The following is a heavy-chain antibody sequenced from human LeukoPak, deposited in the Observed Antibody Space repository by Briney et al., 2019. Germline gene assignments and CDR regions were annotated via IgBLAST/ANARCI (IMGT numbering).Heavy chain of an antibody. CDR3: ARDVVAAAGTWDY. D-gene: IGHD6-13*01. CDR1: GYSISSGYY. J-gene: IGHJ4*02. CDR2: IYTSGST. V-gene: IGHV4-61*02. Sequence: SETLSLTCTVSGYSISSGYYWGWIRQPAGKGLEWIGRIYTSGSTNYNPSLKSRVTISVDTSKNQFSLKLSSVTAADTAVYYCARDVVAAAGTWDYWGQGTLVTVSS.